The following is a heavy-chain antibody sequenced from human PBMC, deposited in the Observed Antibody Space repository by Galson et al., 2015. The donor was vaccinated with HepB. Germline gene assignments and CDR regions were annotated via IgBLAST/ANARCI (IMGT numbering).Heavy chain of an antibody. CDR3: ARDWRFLAYYFDY. Sequence: SLRLSCAASGFTFSSYAMHWARQAPGKGLEWVAVISYDGSNKYYADSVKGRFTISRDNSKNTLYLQMNSLRAEDTAVYYCARDWRFLAYYFDYWGQGTLVTVSS. D-gene: IGHD3-3*01. CDR2: ISYDGSNK. CDR1: GFTFSSYA. V-gene: IGHV3-30-3*01. J-gene: IGHJ4*02.